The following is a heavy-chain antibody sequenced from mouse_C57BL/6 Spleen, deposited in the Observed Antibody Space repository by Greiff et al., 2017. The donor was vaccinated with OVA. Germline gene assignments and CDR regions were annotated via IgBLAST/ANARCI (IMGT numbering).Heavy chain of an antibody. D-gene: IGHD1-1*01. Sequence: QVQLQQSGAELVRPGASVKLSCKASGYTFTDYYIHWVKQRPGQGLEWIARIYPGSGNTYYNEKFKGKATLTAEKSSSTAYMQISSLTSEVSAVYFCARVWDYGSSLWFACWGQGTLVTVSA. V-gene: IGHV1-76*01. CDR1: GYTFTDYY. CDR2: IYPGSGNT. J-gene: IGHJ3*01. CDR3: ARVWDYGSSLWFAC.